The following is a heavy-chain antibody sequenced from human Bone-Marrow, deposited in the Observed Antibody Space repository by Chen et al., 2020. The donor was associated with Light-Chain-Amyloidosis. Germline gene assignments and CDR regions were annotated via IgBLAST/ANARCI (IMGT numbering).Heavy chain of an antibody. V-gene: IGHV5-51*01. CDR2: IYPDDSDA. D-gene: IGHD5-12*01. J-gene: IGHJ4*02. CDR1: GYTFPNYW. Sequence: EVQLEQSGPEVKKPGESLKISCKGSGYTFPNYWIGWVRQMPWKGLEWMGVIYPDDSDARYSPSFEGQVTISADKSITTAYLQWRSLKASDTAMYYCARRRDGYNFDYWGQGTLVTVSS. CDR3: ARRRDGYNFDY.